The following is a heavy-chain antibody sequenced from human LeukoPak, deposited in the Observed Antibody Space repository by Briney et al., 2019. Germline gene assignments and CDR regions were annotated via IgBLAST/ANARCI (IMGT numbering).Heavy chain of an antibody. V-gene: IGHV3-21*01. Sequence: GGSLRLSCAASGFTFSSYSMNWVRQAPGKGLEWVSSISSSSSYTYYADSVKGRFTISRDNAKNSLYLQMNSLRAEDTAVYYCATIPGYSSGWFDYWGQGTLVTVSS. CDR1: GFTFSSYS. CDR3: ATIPGYSSGWFDY. CDR2: ISSSSSYT. D-gene: IGHD6-19*01. J-gene: IGHJ4*02.